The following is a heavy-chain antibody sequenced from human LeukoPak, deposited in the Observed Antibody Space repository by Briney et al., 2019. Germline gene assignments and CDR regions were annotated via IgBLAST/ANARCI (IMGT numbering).Heavy chain of an antibody. CDR3: ARDLPRSGRDAFDI. D-gene: IGHD3-10*01. J-gene: IGHJ3*02. CDR2: IYYSGST. Sequence: PSETLSLTCAVYGGSFSGYYWSWIRQPPGKGLEWIGYIYYSGSTNYNPSLESRVTISVDTSKNQFSLKLSSVTATDTAVYYCARDLPRSGRDAFDIWGQGTMVTVSS. CDR1: GGSFSGYY. V-gene: IGHV4-59*01.